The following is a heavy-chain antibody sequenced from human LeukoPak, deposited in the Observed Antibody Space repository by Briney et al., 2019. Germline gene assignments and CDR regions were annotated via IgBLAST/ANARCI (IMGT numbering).Heavy chain of an antibody. CDR3: AKSAASTQYYYGMDV. CDR1: GFTFSSYA. J-gene: IGHJ6*02. V-gene: IGHV3-30-3*02. Sequence: GRSLRLSCAASGFTFSSYAMHWVRQAPGKGLEWVAVISYDGSNKYYADSVKGRFTISRDNSKNTLSLQMNSLRAEDTAVYYCAKSAASTQYYYGMDVWGQGTTVTVSS. D-gene: IGHD6-25*01. CDR2: ISYDGSNK.